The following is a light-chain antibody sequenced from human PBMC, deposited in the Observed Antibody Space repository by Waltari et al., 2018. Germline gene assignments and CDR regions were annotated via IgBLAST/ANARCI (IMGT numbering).Light chain of an antibody. CDR3: QSYDSSLRGSL. J-gene: IGLJ2*01. CDR1: SPNIGAGSA. CDR2: GNN. Sequence: QSGLTQPPSASGAPGQRVTISCTGSSPNIGAGSAVHRYQVLPGKAPKPLIYGNNNRPSGVADRFSGSKSGTSASLAITGLQAEDEADYYCQSYDSSLRGSLFGGGTKLTVL. V-gene: IGLV1-40*01.